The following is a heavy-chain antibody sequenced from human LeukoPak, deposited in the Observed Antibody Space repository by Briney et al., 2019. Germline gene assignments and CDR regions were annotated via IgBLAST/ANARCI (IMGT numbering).Heavy chain of an antibody. V-gene: IGHV3-66*01. D-gene: IGHD5-12*01. CDR1: GFTVSSNY. Sequence: GGSLRLSCAASGFTVSSNYMSWVRQAPGKGLEWVSVIYSGGSTYYADSVKGRFTISRDNSKNTLYLQMNSLRAEDTAVYYCARDKVGYSGYDRHYYYYYGTDVWGQGTTVTVSS. J-gene: IGHJ6*02. CDR2: IYSGGST. CDR3: ARDKVGYSGYDRHYYYYYGTDV.